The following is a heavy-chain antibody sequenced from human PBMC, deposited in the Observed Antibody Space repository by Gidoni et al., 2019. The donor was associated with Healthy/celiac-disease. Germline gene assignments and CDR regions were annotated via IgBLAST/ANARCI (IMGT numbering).Heavy chain of an antibody. CDR1: GFTFGVYA. D-gene: IGHD5-12*01. J-gene: IGHJ4*02. CDR3: TREVWWGDGYNSDY. V-gene: IGHV3-49*05. CDR2: IRSKAYGGTT. Sequence: EVQLVESGGGLVKPGRSLRLSCTASGFTFGVYAMSWFRQAPGKGLEWVGFIRSKAYGGTTEYAASVKGRFTISRDDSKSIAYLQMNSLKTEDTAVYYCTREVWWGDGYNSDYWGQGTLVTVSS.